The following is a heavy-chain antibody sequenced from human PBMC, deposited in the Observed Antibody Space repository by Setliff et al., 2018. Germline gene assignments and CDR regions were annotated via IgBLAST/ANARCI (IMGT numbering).Heavy chain of an antibody. V-gene: IGHV4-4*07. D-gene: IGHD4-17*01. CDR3: ARDRPDHYEGAFDI. J-gene: IGHJ3*02. Sequence: KSSETLSLTCTVSGGSISDYYWSWVWQPAGKGLEGIGRIYPSGSTNYNPSLKSRVTISLDRSKNQFSLELSSVTAADTAVYYCARDRPDHYEGAFDIWGQGTMVTVSS. CDR2: IYPSGST. CDR1: GGSISDYY.